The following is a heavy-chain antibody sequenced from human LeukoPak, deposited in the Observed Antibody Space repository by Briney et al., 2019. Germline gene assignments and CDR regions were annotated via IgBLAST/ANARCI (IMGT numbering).Heavy chain of an antibody. J-gene: IGHJ4*02. CDR3: ARVRRGMATIGGIFDY. CDR1: GGSISSGDYY. Sequence: PSQTLSLTCTVSGGSISSGDYYWSWIRQPPGKGLEWIGYIYYSGSTNYNPSLKSRVTISVDTSKNQFSLKLSSVTAADTAVYYCARVRRGMATIGGIFDYWGQGTLVTVSS. D-gene: IGHD5-24*01. CDR2: IYYSGST. V-gene: IGHV4-61*08.